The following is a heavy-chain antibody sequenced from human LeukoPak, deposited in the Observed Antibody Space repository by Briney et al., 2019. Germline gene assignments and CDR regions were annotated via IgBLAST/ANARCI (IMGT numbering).Heavy chain of an antibody. CDR3: ARHLGQLGPTYYYGMDV. CDR1: GYSFTSYW. D-gene: IGHD6-6*01. V-gene: IGHV5-51*01. J-gene: IGHJ6*02. CDR2: IYPGVSDT. Sequence: GESLKISCKGSGYSFTSYWIGWVRQMPGKGLEWMGHIYPGVSDTRYSPSFQGQVTISADKSISTAYLQWSSLKASDTAMYYCARHLGQLGPTYYYGMDVWGQGTTVTVSS.